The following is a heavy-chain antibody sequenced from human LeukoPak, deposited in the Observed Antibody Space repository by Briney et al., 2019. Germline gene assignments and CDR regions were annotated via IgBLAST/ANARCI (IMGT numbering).Heavy chain of an antibody. CDR1: GYIFTSYG. V-gene: IGHV1-18*01. Sequence: ASVTVSCKASGYIFTSYGISWVRQAPGQRLEWMGWITAYQGNTAWAQKFQGRVTMTTDPSTSTAYMELSRLRSDDTAVYYCARVRGPSDYWGQGTLVTVSS. CDR2: ITAYQGNT. J-gene: IGHJ4*02. CDR3: ARVRGPSDY.